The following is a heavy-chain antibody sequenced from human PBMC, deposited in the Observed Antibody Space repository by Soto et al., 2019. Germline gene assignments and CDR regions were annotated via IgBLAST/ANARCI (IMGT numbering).Heavy chain of an antibody. CDR2: IDPEDGET. V-gene: IGHV1-24*01. CDR1: GYTLTELS. Sequence: ASVKVSCKVSGYTLTELSMHWVRQAPGKGLEWMGGIDPEDGETIYAQKFQGRVTMTRDTSTSTVYMELSSLRSEDTAVYYCAKSVVVPAANGLAEYFQHWGQGTLVIVSS. J-gene: IGHJ1*01. CDR3: AKSVVVPAANGLAEYFQH. D-gene: IGHD2-2*01.